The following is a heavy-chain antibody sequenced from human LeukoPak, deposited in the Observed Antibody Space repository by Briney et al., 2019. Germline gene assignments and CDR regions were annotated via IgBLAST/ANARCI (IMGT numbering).Heavy chain of an antibody. Sequence: PSETLSLTCTVSGGSISSSSYYWGWIRQPPGKGLEWIGSIYYSGSTYYNPSLKSRVTISVDTSKNQFSLKLSSVTAADTAVYYCARHGVVGATTAYYYYGMDVWGQGTTVTVSS. CDR1: GGSISSSSYY. V-gene: IGHV4-39*01. CDR3: ARHGVVGATTAYYYYGMDV. J-gene: IGHJ6*02. D-gene: IGHD1-26*01. CDR2: IYYSGST.